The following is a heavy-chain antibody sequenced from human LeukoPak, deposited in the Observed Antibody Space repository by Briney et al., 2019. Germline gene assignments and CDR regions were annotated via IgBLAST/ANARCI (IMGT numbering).Heavy chain of an antibody. CDR1: GASISGGTYY. CDR3: ARRGGGGRAFDY. J-gene: IGHJ4*02. D-gene: IGHD3-16*01. CDR2: IYYTGST. V-gene: IGHV4-39*01. Sequence: PSETLSLTCSASGASISGGTYYWGWIRQPPGKGLEWIGSIYYTGSTYDNPSLKSRVTISVDTSKNQFSLKLSSVTAADTAVYYCARRGGGGRAFDYWGQGTLVTVSS.